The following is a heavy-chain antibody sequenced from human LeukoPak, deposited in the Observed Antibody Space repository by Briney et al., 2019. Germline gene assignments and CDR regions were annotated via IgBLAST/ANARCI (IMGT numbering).Heavy chain of an antibody. Sequence: GASVKVSCKASGYTFTSYYTHWVRQAPGQGLEWMGRIIPILGIANYAQKFQGRVTITADKSTSTAYMELSSLRSEDTAVYYCARDIAAAGTKQARYYYYMDVWGKGTTVTVSS. D-gene: IGHD6-13*01. J-gene: IGHJ6*03. V-gene: IGHV1-69*04. CDR3: ARDIAAAGTKQARYYYYMDV. CDR1: GYTFTSYY. CDR2: IIPILGIA.